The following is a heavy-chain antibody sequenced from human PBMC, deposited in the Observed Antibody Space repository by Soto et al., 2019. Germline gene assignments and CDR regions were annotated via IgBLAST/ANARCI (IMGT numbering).Heavy chain of an antibody. Sequence: VKVSCKTSGYSFIDYYMHWVRQAPGQGLEWMGIINPSDGSASYSQRLQGRVTVTRDTPTTTVHMELSSLRSEDTAVYFCARGRGFKTWPNAFDIWGQGTVVTVSS. V-gene: IGHV1-46*04. CDR3: ARGRGFKTWPNAFDI. CDR1: GYSFIDYY. CDR2: INPSDGSA. J-gene: IGHJ3*02.